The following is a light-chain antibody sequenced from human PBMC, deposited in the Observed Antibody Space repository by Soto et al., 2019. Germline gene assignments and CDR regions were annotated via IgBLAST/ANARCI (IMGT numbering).Light chain of an antibody. CDR3: SSYTSSSTYV. Sequence: QSVLTQPASVSGSPGQSITISCTGTSSDVGGYDYVSWYQQLPGKAPKLMIYDVSNRPSGVSNRFSGSKSGTTAPLTISGLQAEDEADYYCSSYTSSSTYVFGTGTKVTVL. J-gene: IGLJ1*01. CDR1: SSDVGGYDY. CDR2: DVS. V-gene: IGLV2-14*01.